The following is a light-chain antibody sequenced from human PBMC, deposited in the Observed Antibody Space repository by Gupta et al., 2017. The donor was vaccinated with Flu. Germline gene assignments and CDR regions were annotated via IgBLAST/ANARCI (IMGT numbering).Light chain of an antibody. Sequence: ATLSASLGDRASLSGRASQSVGTDLAWYQQKPGQAPRLLIYGAATRATGVPARFSGSGSRTEFTLTISSLQSEDFALYYCQQYNKWPPGAFGGGTKVE. CDR2: GAA. V-gene: IGKV3-15*01. CDR3: QQYNKWPPGA. J-gene: IGKJ4*01. CDR1: QSVGTD.